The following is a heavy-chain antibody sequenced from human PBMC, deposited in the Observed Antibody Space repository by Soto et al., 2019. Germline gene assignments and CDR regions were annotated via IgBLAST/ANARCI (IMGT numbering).Heavy chain of an antibody. D-gene: IGHD3-3*01. J-gene: IGHJ5*02. CDR1: GFSLSTSGVG. V-gene: IGHV2-5*02. CDR2: IYWDDDK. CDR3: AHSSPYMYDFWSGRRANWFDP. Sequence: QITLKESGPPLVKPTQTLTLTCTFSGFSLSTSGVGVGWIRQPPGKALEWLALIYWDDDKRYSPSLKSRLTITKDTSKNQVVLTMTNMDPVDTATYYCAHSSPYMYDFWSGRRANWFDPWGQGTLVTVSS.